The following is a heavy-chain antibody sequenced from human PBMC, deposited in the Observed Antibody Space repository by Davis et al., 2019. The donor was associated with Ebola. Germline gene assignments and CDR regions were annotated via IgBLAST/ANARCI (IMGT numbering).Heavy chain of an antibody. D-gene: IGHD4-17*01. V-gene: IGHV3-48*02. CDR2: ISSSSSTI. J-gene: IGHJ4*02. CDR1: GFTFSSYS. CDR3: AKGKGVRVTRPYYFDY. Sequence: GESLKIPCAASGFTFSSYSMNWVRQAPGKGLEWVSYISSSSSTIYYADSVKGRFTISRDNAKNSLYLQINSLRDEDTAVYYCAKGKGVRVTRPYYFDYWGQGTLVTVSS.